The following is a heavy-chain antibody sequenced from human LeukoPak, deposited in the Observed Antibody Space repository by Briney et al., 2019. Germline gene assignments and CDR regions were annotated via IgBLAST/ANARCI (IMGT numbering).Heavy chain of an antibody. CDR2: VSVYNGNT. D-gene: IGHD2-15*01. CDR1: GYTFTTYA. Sequence: ASVKVSCKASGYTFTTYAISWVRQAPGQGLEWMGWVSVYNGNTNYAQKLQGRVTMTTDTSTSTAYMELRSLRSDDTALYYCARGSWFDFWGQGTLVTVSS. CDR3: ARGSWFDF. J-gene: IGHJ4*02. V-gene: IGHV1-18*01.